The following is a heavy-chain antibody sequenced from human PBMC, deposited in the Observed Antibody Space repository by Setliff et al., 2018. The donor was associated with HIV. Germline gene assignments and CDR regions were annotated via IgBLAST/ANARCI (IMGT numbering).Heavy chain of an antibody. CDR1: GDSISSSSYY. J-gene: IGHJ3*02. CDR2: IYYSGST. V-gene: IGHV4-39*07. D-gene: IGHD3-10*01. CDR3: ARDRAGRDGQVILYGLDI. Sequence: PSETLSLTCTVSGDSISSSSYYWGWIRQPPGKGLEWIGSIYYSGSTNYSPSLRSRVTMSVDTSKNQVSLKLSSVTAADTAVYYCARDRAGRDGQVILYGLDIWGQGTMVTVSS.